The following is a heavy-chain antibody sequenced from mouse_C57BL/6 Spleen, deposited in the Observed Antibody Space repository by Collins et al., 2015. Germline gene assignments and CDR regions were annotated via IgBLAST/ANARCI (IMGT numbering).Heavy chain of an antibody. CDR1: GFTFTDYY. V-gene: IGHV7-3*01. Sequence: EVKLVESGGGLVQPGGSLSLSCAASGFTFTDYYMSWVRQPPGKALEWLGFIRNKANGYTTEYSASVKSRFTISRDNSQSILYLQMNALRAEDSATYYCARYRFYYGQNFFDYWGQGTTLTVSS. CDR3: ARYRFYYGQNFFDY. D-gene: IGHD1-1*01. J-gene: IGHJ2*01. CDR2: IRNKANGYTT.